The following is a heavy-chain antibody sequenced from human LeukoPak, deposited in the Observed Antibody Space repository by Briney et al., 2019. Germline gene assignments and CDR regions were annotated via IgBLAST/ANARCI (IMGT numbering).Heavy chain of an antibody. CDR1: GFTVSSNY. D-gene: IGHD6-19*01. V-gene: IGHV3-66*02. Sequence: GGSLRLSCVASGFTVSSNYMSWVRQAPGKGLEWVSVIYSGGSTYYADSVKGRFTISRDNSKNTLYLQMNSLRAEDTAVYYCARDRSSGWYDFDYWGQGTLVTVSS. J-gene: IGHJ4*02. CDR3: ARDRSSGWYDFDY. CDR2: IYSGGST.